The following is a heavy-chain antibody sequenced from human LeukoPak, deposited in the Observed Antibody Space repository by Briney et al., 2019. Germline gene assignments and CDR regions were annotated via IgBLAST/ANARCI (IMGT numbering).Heavy chain of an antibody. CDR3: ARDRYSYGF. J-gene: IGHJ4*02. CDR2: ISYSGST. V-gene: IGHV4-59*01. Sequence: SETLSLTCTVYGGFISTYYWSWLRQPPGKGLEWIGFISYSGSTYHNPSLKSRVTMSVDTSKNQFSLNLRSVTAADTAVYYCARDRYSYGFWGQGILVTVSS. CDR1: GGFISTYY. D-gene: IGHD5-18*01.